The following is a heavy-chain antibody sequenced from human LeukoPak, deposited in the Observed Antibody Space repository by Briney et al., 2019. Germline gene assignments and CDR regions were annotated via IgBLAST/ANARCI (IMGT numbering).Heavy chain of an antibody. Sequence: GASVKVSCEASGYTFTGYYMHWVRQAPGQGLEWMGWINPNSGGTNYAQKFQGRVTMTRDTSISTAYMELSRLRSDDTAVYYCARGGIGYCSGGSCPMAFDIWGQGTMVTVSS. V-gene: IGHV1-2*02. CDR3: ARGGIGYCSGGSCPMAFDI. D-gene: IGHD2-15*01. CDR1: GYTFTGYY. CDR2: INPNSGGT. J-gene: IGHJ3*02.